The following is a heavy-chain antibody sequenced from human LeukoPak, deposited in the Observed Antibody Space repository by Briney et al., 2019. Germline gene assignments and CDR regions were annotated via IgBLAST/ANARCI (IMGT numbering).Heavy chain of an antibody. J-gene: IGHJ6*02. V-gene: IGHV3-48*03. D-gene: IGHD2-2*02. CDR3: ARDGRVDYCSSTSCYNTYYYYGMDV. CDR1: GFTFSSYE. Sequence: PGGSLRLSCAASGFTFSSYEMNWVRQAPGKGLEWVSYISSSGSTIYYADSVKGRFTISRDNAKNSLYLQMNSLRAEDTAVYYCARDGRVDYCSSTSCYNTYYYYGMDVWGQGTTVTVPS. CDR2: ISSSGSTI.